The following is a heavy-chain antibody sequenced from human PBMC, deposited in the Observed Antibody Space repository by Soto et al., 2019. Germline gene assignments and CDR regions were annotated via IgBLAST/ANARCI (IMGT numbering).Heavy chain of an antibody. D-gene: IGHD6-13*01. V-gene: IGHV5-51*01. J-gene: IGHJ6*02. CDR3: ASSYSSSQDEAYYYYGMDV. CDR2: IYPGDSDT. CDR1: GYSFTSYW. Sequence: PGESLKISCKGSGYSFTSYWIGWVRQMPGKGLEWMGIIYPGDSDTRYSPSFQGQVTISADKSISTAYLQWSSLKASDTAMYYCASSYSSSQDEAYYYYGMDVWGQGTTVTVSS.